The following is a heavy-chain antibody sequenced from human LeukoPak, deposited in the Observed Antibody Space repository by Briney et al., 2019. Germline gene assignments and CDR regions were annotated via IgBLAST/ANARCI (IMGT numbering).Heavy chain of an antibody. V-gene: IGHV1-2*02. D-gene: IGHD1-26*01. J-gene: IGHJ4*02. Sequence: GASVKVSCKASGYSFTGYYIHWVRQAPGQGLEWMGYINPNSGTTEYEQNFQGRLTMTRDTSISTTYMYLISLTSDDTAVYYCASSGSYRGRFDYWGQGTLVTVSS. CDR1: GYSFTGYY. CDR2: INPNSGTT. CDR3: ASSGSYRGRFDY.